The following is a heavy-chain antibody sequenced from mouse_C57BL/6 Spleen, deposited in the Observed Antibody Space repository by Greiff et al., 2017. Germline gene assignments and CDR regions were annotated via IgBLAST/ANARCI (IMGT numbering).Heavy chain of an antibody. Sequence: EVKVEESGGGLVQPGGSLKLSCAASGFTFSDYYMYWVRQTPEKRLEWVAYISNGGGSTYYPDTVKGRFTISRDNATNTLYLQIGRLKSEDTAMYYCARHGLLRYFDVWGTGTTVTVSS. CDR1: GFTFSDYY. D-gene: IGHD2-3*01. CDR2: ISNGGGST. CDR3: ARHGLLRYFDV. V-gene: IGHV5-12*01. J-gene: IGHJ1*03.